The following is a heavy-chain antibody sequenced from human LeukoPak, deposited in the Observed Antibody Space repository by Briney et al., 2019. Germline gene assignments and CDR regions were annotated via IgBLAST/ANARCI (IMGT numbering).Heavy chain of an antibody. CDR3: ATAYYASGGYYYYGMDV. CDR1: GYTLTELS. V-gene: IGHV1-24*01. D-gene: IGHD3-10*01. Sequence: GASVKVSCEVSGYTLTELSMHWVRQAPGKGLEWMGGFDPEDGETIYAQKFQGRVTMTEDTSTDTAYMELSSLRSEDTAVYYCATAYYASGGYYYYGMDVWGQGTTATVSS. CDR2: FDPEDGET. J-gene: IGHJ6*02.